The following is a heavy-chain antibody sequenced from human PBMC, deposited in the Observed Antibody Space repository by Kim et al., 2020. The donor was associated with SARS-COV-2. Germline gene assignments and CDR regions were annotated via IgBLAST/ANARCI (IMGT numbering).Heavy chain of an antibody. D-gene: IGHD3-10*01. J-gene: IGHJ4*02. Sequence: GGSLRLSCAASGFTFSNAWMSWVRQAPGKGLEWVGRIKSKTDGGTTDYAAPVKGRFTISRDDSKNTLYLQMNSLKTEDTAVYYCTTGTRYYGSGPEGYWGEGTLGTVSS. CDR1: GFTFSNAW. CDR3: TTGTRYYGSGPEGY. CDR2: IKSKTDGGTT. V-gene: IGHV3-15*01.